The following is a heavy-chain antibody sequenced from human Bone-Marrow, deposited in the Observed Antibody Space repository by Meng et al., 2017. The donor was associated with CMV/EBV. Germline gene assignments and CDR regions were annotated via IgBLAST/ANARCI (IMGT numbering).Heavy chain of an antibody. V-gene: IGHV3-48*04. D-gene: IGHD3-16*01. CDR2: ISGSGHAI. CDR3: ARDHPRAVWYFQD. CDR1: GFTFSSYA. Sequence: GEYLKISCAASGFTFSSYAMSWVRQSPGNGLEWIAFISGSGHAINYADSVDGRFTISRDSAKDSLFLQMNYLRVEDTAVYYCARDHPRAVWYFQDWGQGTLVTVSS. J-gene: IGHJ1*01.